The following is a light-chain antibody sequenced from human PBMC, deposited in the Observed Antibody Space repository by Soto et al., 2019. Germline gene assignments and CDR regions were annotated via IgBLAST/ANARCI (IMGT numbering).Light chain of an antibody. J-gene: IGLJ1*01. CDR1: SSNIGAGNY. Sequence: QSVLTQPPSVSGAPGRRVTISCTGSSSNIGAGNYVHWYQHLPGSAPKLRIVGNHNQPSGVPDRVSGSKSGTSASLANTGLQAADEADYYGQSYDGSLCVFGTGTKLTVL. V-gene: IGLV1-40*01. CDR3: QSYDGSLCV. CDR2: GNH.